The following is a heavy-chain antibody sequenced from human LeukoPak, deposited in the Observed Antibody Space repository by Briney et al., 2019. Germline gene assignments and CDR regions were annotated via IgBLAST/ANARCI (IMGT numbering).Heavy chain of an antibody. D-gene: IGHD3-10*01. CDR3: ARDNALWFGTYDAFDI. Sequence: ASVKVSCKASGYTFTGYYMHWVRQAPGQGLAWMGWINPNSGGTNYAQKFQGRVTMTRDTSISTAYMELSRLRSDDTAVYYCARDNALWFGTYDAFDIWGQGTMVTVSS. J-gene: IGHJ3*02. CDR1: GYTFTGYY. V-gene: IGHV1-2*02. CDR2: INPNSGGT.